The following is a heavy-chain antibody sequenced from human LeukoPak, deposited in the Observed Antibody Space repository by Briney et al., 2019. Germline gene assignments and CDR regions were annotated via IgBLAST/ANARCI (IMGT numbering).Heavy chain of an antibody. Sequence: GSLRLSCAASGFTFSSYAMSWIRQPPGKGLEWIGEINHSGSTNYNPSLKSRVTISVDTSKNQFSLKLSSVTAADTAVYYCARGIMITFGGVIAFDYWGQGTLVTVSS. CDR2: INHSGST. V-gene: IGHV4-34*01. CDR3: ARGIMITFGGVIAFDY. D-gene: IGHD3-16*02. CDR1: GFTFSSYA. J-gene: IGHJ4*02.